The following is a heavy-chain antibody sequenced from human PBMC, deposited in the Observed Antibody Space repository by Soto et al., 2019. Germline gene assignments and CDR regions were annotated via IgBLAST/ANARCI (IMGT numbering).Heavy chain of an antibody. CDR3: AGVNSGPAAGLFDY. Sequence: QVQLVQSGAEVKKPGSSVNVSCKASGGTFSSYAISWVRQAPGQGLEWMGGIIPIFGTANYAQKFQGRVTITADESTSTAYMELSSLRSEDTAVYYCAGVNSGPAAGLFDYWGQGTLVTVSS. D-gene: IGHD6-13*01. V-gene: IGHV1-69*01. CDR1: GGTFSSYA. J-gene: IGHJ4*02. CDR2: IIPIFGTA.